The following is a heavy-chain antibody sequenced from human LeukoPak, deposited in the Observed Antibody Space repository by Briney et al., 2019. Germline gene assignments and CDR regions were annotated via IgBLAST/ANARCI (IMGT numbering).Heavy chain of an antibody. J-gene: IGHJ4*02. CDR3: TTLGYHLDS. CDR2: FAGSDTTT. D-gene: IGHD3-22*01. Sequence: TGGSLRLSCAASGFDFGAYEMNWVRQAPGKGLEWVAYFAGSDTTTYYADSVKGRFIISRDNAGNSLYLQMNSLRAEDTALYYCTTLGYHLDSWGQGTLVTVSS. CDR1: GFDFGAYE. V-gene: IGHV3-48*03.